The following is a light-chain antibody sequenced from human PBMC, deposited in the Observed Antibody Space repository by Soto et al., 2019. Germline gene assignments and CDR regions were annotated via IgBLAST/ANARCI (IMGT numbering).Light chain of an antibody. CDR3: QSYDSSPGVV. Sequence: QSVLTQPPSVSGAPGQRVTISCTGSSSNIGAGYDVHWYQQLPGTAPKLLIYGNSNRPSGVPDRFSGSKSGTSASLAITGLQAEDEADYYCQSYDSSPGVVFGGGTNRAVL. J-gene: IGLJ3*02. V-gene: IGLV1-40*01. CDR1: SSNIGAGYD. CDR2: GNS.